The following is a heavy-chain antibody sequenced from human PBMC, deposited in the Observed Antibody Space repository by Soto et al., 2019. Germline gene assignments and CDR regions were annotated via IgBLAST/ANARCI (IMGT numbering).Heavy chain of an antibody. Sequence: EVQLLESGGGLVQPGGSLRLSCAASGFTFNNYAMTWVRQAPGKGLEWVSAISGGGDTTSYADSVKGRFTVSRDGSKNTLYLQLSSLIAADTALYYCAKGRGGSGSLTPRVDFWGQGTLGTVSS. CDR1: GFTFNNYA. CDR3: AKGRGGSGSLTPRVDF. V-gene: IGHV3-23*01. CDR2: ISGGGDTT. J-gene: IGHJ4*02. D-gene: IGHD3-10*01.